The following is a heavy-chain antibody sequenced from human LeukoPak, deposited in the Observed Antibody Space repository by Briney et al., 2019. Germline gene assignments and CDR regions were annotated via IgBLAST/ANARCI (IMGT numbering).Heavy chain of an antibody. J-gene: IGHJ5*02. CDR2: ITPRCCNM. CDR1: GFPFSDYS. CDR3: WGDGHDSGSVGGFDP. V-gene: IGHV3-11*01. D-gene: IGHD3-10*01. Sequence: GGSLRLSCAASGFPFSDYSMSWIRQAPGKGLEWVSCITPRCCNMEYSDSVSGRFSISRENAKNSMYHQMNSLRAEDKAVYYCWGDGHDSGSVGGFDPWGQGNLVPVSS.